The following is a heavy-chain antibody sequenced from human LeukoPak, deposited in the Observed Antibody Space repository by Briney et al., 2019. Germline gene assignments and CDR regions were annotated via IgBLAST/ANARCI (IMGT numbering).Heavy chain of an antibody. CDR1: GDSISSTTYY. CDR3: ARHMNTGSYYLGFCC. J-gene: IGHJ4*02. CDR2: IYYSGSP. Sequence: PSETLSLTCSVSGDSISSTTYYWGWIRQPPGKGLEWIGSIYYSGSPHYTPSLKSRVTISVDTSKNQISLTLSPVTAADTAVYYCARHMNTGSYYLGFCCWGQGTLVTVSS. V-gene: IGHV4-39*01. D-gene: IGHD3-10*01.